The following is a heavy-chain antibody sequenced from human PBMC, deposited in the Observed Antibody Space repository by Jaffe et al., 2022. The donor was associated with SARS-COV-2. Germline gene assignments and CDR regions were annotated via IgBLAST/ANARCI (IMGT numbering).Heavy chain of an antibody. D-gene: IGHD2-15*01. CDR1: GFSVSSYA. J-gene: IGHJ4*02. Sequence: EVQLLESGGGFVQPGGSLRLSCAASGFSVSSYAMGWVRQAPGKGLEWVSHISGSGVKTYYPDSVKGRFTISRDTSKNTLFLHMGSLRADDTAVYYCAKADGYCLGGSCNFDDWGQGTLVTVSS. CDR2: ISGSGVKT. V-gene: IGHV3-23*01. CDR3: AKADGYCLGGSCNFDD.